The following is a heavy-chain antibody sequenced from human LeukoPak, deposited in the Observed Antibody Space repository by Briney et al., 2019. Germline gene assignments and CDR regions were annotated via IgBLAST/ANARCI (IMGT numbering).Heavy chain of an antibody. CDR3: ARGAGWYDY. D-gene: IGHD6-19*01. J-gene: IGHJ4*02. Sequence: PSETLSLTCTVSGGSISGTSYYWGWIRQPPGKGLEWIGSVYYSGSTYYNPSLKSRVTISLDTSKNQFSLKLSSVTAADTAVYYCARGAGWYDYWGQGTLVTVSS. CDR1: GGSISGTSYY. V-gene: IGHV4-39*07. CDR2: VYYSGST.